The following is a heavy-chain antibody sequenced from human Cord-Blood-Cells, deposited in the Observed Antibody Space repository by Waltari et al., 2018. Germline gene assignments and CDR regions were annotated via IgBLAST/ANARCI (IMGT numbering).Heavy chain of an antibody. CDR2: IYYSGST. J-gene: IGHJ3*02. D-gene: IGHD7-27*01. CDR1: GGSISSSSYY. Sequence: QLQLQESGPGLVKPSETLSLTCTVSGGSISSSSYYWGWIRQPQGKGLEWIGSIYYSGSTYYNPSLKSRVTISVDTSKNQFSLKLSSVTAADTAVYYCARHRLTGDRAFDIWGQGTMVTDSS. CDR3: ARHRLTGDRAFDI. V-gene: IGHV4-39*01.